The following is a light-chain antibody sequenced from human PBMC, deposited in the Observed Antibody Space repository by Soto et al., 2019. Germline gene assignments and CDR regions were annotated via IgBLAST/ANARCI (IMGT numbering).Light chain of an antibody. CDR2: SAS. V-gene: IGKV3-15*01. CDR3: QQYHARPPWT. J-gene: IGKJ1*01. CDR1: QSVSTN. Sequence: EIVMTQSPASRSVSRGERSTLXXRTSQSVSTNIAWLQQRPGQATRLLXYSASTRAADIPDRFSGSGSGTEFTLTIDSLQSEDFGVYYCQQYHARPPWTFGQGTKVDIK.